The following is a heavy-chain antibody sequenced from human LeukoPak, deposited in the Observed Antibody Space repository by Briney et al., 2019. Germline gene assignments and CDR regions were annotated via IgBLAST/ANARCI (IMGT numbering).Heavy chain of an antibody. CDR1: GVTFSNYE. CDR3: AGRFLEWSDV. CDR2: ISSSGTTI. J-gene: IGHJ4*02. V-gene: IGHV3-48*03. D-gene: IGHD3-3*01. Sequence: GGSLRLSCAVSGVTFSNYEMNWVRQAPGKGLEWLSYISSSGTTIYYADSVKGRFIISRDNARNSLYLQMNSLRAEDTAVYYCAGRFLEWSDVWGQGTLVTVSS.